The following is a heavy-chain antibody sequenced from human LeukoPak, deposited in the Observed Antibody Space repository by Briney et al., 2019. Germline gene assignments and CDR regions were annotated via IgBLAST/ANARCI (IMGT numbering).Heavy chain of an antibody. CDR2: ISYDGSNK. CDR1: GFTFSSYG. J-gene: IGHJ4*02. Sequence: GGSLRLSCAASGFTFSSYGMHWVRQAPGKGLEWVAVISYDGSNKYYADSVKGRFTISRDNSKNTLYPQMNSLRAEDTAVYYCAKDLNFDYWGQGTLVTVSS. CDR3: AKDLNFDY. V-gene: IGHV3-30*18.